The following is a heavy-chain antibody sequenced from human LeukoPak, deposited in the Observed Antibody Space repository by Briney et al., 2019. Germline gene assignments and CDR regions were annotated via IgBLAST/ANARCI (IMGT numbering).Heavy chain of an antibody. D-gene: IGHD4-23*01. V-gene: IGHV1-69*13. CDR2: IIPIFNTI. Sequence: SVTVSFTASGGTLSTYSISWVRQAPGQGLEWMGGIIPIFNTINYAQRFQGRVTLTADESTNTAYMELSSLRSEDTAVYYCARGLSRWSTPTSSYYYRMDVWGQGTTVAVSS. CDR1: GGTLSTYS. CDR3: ARGLSRWSTPTSSYYYRMDV. J-gene: IGHJ6*02.